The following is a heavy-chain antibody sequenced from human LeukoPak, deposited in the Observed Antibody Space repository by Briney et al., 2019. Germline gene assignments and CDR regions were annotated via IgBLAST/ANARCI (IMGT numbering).Heavy chain of an antibody. Sequence: GGSLRLSCAASGFTFDDYAMHWVRQAPGKGLEWVSGISWNSGSIGYADSVKGRFTISRDNAKNSLYLQMNSLRAEDTALYYCAKDVAEYSSSWYYFDYWGQGTLVTVSS. CDR2: ISWNSGSI. CDR1: GFTFDDYA. V-gene: IGHV3-9*01. CDR3: AKDVAEYSSSWYYFDY. D-gene: IGHD6-13*01. J-gene: IGHJ4*02.